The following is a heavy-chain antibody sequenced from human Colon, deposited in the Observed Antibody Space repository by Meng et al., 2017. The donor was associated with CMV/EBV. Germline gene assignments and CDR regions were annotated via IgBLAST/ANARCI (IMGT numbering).Heavy chain of an antibody. D-gene: IGHD2-21*01. Sequence: SVMVSCKTSGGFFFSYSISWLRQAPGLGLEWMGGIMPIFGTTDYAQKFQGRLTITTDGSTGTAYMELRSLTTEDTAIYYCARGKGIGVISGASNYYYYAMDVWGQGTTVTVSS. J-gene: IGHJ6*02. CDR2: IMPIFGTT. CDR3: ARGKGIGVISGASNYYYYAMDV. V-gene: IGHV1-69*05. CDR1: GGFFFSYS.